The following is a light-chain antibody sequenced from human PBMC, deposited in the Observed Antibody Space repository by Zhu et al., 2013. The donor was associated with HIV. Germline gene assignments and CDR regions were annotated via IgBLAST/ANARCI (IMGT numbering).Light chain of an antibody. J-gene: IGKJ4*01. CDR2: WAS. CDR1: RSVLDSSNNKNY. CDR3: QQYGSSPLT. Sequence: DIVMTQSPDSLAVSLGERATINCKSSRSVLDSSNNKNYLAWYQQNPGQPPKLLIYWASTRESGVPDRFRGSGSGTDFTLTISRLEPEDFALYYCQQYGSSPLTFGGGTKVEIK. V-gene: IGKV4-1*01.